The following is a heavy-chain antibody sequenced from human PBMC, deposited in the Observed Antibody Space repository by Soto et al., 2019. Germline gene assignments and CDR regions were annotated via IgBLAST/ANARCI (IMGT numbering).Heavy chain of an antibody. CDR1: GGTFSRLA. Sequence: QVQLVQSGAEVRKPGSSVKVSCKASGGTFSRLAISWVRQAPGQGLEWMGGIIPIFGTANHAQKFQGRVKIIADESPSTVYMELSSLRSEDTAMYYCARGWGYDSNDYYYAYWGQGTLVIVSS. D-gene: IGHD3-22*01. CDR3: ARGWGYDSNDYYYAY. J-gene: IGHJ4*02. CDR2: IIPIFGTA. V-gene: IGHV1-69*01.